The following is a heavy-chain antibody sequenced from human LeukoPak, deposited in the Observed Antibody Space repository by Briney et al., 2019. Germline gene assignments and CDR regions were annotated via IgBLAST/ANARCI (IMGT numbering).Heavy chain of an antibody. J-gene: IGHJ6*02. CDR3: ARDYYDSSGYPYYYYGMDV. D-gene: IGHD3-22*01. Sequence: VASVKVSCKASGYTFTSYYMHWVRQAPGQGLEWMGIINPSGGSTSYAQKFQGRVTMTRDTSTSTVYMELSSLRSEDTAVYYCARDYYDSSGYPYYYYGMDVWGQGTTVTVSS. CDR1: GYTFTSYY. V-gene: IGHV1-46*01. CDR2: INPSGGST.